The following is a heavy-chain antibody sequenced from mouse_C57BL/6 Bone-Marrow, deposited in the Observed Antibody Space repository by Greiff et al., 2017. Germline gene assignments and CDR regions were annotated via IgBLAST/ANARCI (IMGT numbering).Heavy chain of an antibody. D-gene: IGHD2-2*01. CDR1: GFTFSSYA. CDR3: ARLWLDWYFDV. CDR2: ISDGGSYT. V-gene: IGHV5-4*01. J-gene: IGHJ1*03. Sequence: EVQRVESGGGLVKPGGSLKLSCAASGFTFSSYAMSWVRQTPEKRLEWVATISDGGSYTYYPDNVKGRFTISRDNAKNNLYLQMSHLKSEDKAMYYCARLWLDWYFDVWGTGTTVTVSS.